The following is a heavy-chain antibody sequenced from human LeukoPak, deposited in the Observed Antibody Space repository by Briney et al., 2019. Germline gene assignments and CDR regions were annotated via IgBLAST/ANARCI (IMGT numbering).Heavy chain of an antibody. CDR1: GGSISSTSYY. CDR2: IYTSGST. V-gene: IGHV4-39*07. J-gene: IGHJ6*03. Sequence: PSETLSLTCTVSGGSISSTSYYWGWIRQPPGKGLEWIGRIYTSGSTNYNPSLKSRVTISVDTSKNQFSLKLSSVTAADTAVYYCARVPGYGNTSYYYYYMDVWGKGTTVTVSS. CDR3: ARVPGYGNTSYYYYYMDV. D-gene: IGHD4-11*01.